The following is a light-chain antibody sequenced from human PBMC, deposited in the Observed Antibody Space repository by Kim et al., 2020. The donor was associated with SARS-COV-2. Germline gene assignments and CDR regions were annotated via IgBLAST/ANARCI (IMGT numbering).Light chain of an antibody. V-gene: IGKV4-1*01. CDR2: WAS. Sequence: TINCKSSQSVLYSSNNKNYLAWYQQKPGQPPKLLIYWASTRESGVPDRFSGSGSGTDFTLTISSLQAEDVAVYYCQQYYSTLALTFGGGTKVDI. CDR3: QQYYSTLALT. CDR1: QSVLYSSNNKNY. J-gene: IGKJ4*01.